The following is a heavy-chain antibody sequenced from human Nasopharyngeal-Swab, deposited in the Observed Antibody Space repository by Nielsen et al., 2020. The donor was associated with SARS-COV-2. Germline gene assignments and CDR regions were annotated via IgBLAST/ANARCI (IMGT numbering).Heavy chain of an antibody. V-gene: IGHV3-74*01. CDR2: IDNDGSST. D-gene: IGHD2-2*01. CDR1: GLTLRTYY. J-gene: IGHJ1*01. CDR3: ARDLGGGYCTTTNCPGS. Sequence: GESLKISCEASGLTLRTYYMHWVRQAPGKGPVWVSHIDNDGSSTTYADSVKGRFSISRDSSTNTLYLQMNNVRAEDTAVYYCARDLGGGYCTTTNCPGSWGQGTLVTVSS.